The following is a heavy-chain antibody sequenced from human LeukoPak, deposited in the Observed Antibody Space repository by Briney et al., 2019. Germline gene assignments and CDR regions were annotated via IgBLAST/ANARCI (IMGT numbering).Heavy chain of an antibody. CDR1: GGSISSGGYY. J-gene: IGHJ4*02. CDR2: IYYSGST. CDR3: ARGTTTVTNYYCDY. Sequence: SETLSLTCTVSGGSISSGGYYWSWIRQHPGKGLEWIGYIYYSGSTYYNPSLKSRVTISVDTSKNQFSLKLSSVTAADTAVYYCARGTTTVTNYYCDYWGQGTLVTVSS. V-gene: IGHV4-31*03. D-gene: IGHD4-17*01.